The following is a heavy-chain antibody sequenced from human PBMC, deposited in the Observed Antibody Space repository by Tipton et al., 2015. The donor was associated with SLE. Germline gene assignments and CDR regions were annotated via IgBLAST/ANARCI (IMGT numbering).Heavy chain of an antibody. CDR1: GGSISSYY. D-gene: IGHD7-27*01. J-gene: IGHJ4*02. CDR3: ARTNGGGATFFDY. CDR2: VHSSGST. Sequence: GLVKPSETLSLTCTVSGGSISSYYWSWIRQPAGKGLEWIGRVHSSGSTLYNPSLNSRVTVSVDTAKSQFSLKLTSVIAADTAVYYCARTNGGGATFFDYWGQGTLVTVSS. V-gene: IGHV4-4*07.